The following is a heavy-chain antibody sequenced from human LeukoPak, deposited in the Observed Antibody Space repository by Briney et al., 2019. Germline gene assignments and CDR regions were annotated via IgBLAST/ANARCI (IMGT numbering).Heavy chain of an antibody. Sequence: GASVKVSCKASGYTFTGYYMHWVRQAPGQGLEWMGWIDPNSGGTNYAQQFQGRVTITRDTSISTAFLELSSLRSEDTAVYYCARDRNWFDPWGQGTLVTVSS. CDR2: IDPNSGGT. J-gene: IGHJ5*02. CDR1: GYTFTGYY. V-gene: IGHV1-2*02. CDR3: ARDRNWFDP.